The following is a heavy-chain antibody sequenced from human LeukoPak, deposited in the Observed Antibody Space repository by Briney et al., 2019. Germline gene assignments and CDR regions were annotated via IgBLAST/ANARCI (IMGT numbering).Heavy chain of an antibody. V-gene: IGHV4-34*01. Sequence: SETLSLTSAVYGGSFSGYYWSWIRQPPGKGLEWIGEINDSGSTNYNPSLKSRVTISVDTSKNQFSLKLSSVTAADTAVYYCARGLNYYYMDVWGKGTTVTVSS. CDR2: INDSGST. CDR3: ARGLNYYYMDV. CDR1: GGSFSGYY. J-gene: IGHJ6*03.